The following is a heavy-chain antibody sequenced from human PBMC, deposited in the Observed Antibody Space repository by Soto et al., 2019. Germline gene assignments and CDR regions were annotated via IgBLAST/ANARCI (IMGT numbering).Heavy chain of an antibody. V-gene: IGHV3-23*01. CDR2: FTSGGST. J-gene: IGHJ4*02. D-gene: IGHD6-19*01. Sequence: EVQLLESGGDLVQPGGSLRLSCAASGFIFSNYAMTWVRQAPGKGPEWVSTFTSGGSTYYRDTVKGRFTISRDNSKNTLYLQMNSLIAEDTAVYYCARTDKYNSQSSGWANRLDYWGQGTLVTVSS. CDR1: GFIFSNYA. CDR3: ARTDKYNSQSSGWANRLDY.